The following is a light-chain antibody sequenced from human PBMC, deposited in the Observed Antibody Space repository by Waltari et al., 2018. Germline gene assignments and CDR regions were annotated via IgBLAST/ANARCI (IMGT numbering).Light chain of an antibody. CDR1: QSVLYSSNNKNY. J-gene: IGKJ2*01. V-gene: IGKV4-1*01. CDR2: WES. CDR3: QEYYGTPPDT. Sequence: DIVMTQSPDSLAVSLGERATINCKSSQSVLYSSNNKNYLAWYQQKPGQPPKLLLYWESTRESGVPDRFSGRGSGTDFTLTISSLQAEDVAVYYCQEYYGTPPDTFGQGTKLEIK.